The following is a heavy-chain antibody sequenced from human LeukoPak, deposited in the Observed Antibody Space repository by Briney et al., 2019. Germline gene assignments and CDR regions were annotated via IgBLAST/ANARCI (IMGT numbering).Heavy chain of an antibody. CDR1: TFTFSSYN. CDR2: ISSSGTYI. CDR3: ATSSNWYYFDS. V-gene: IGHV3-21*01. D-gene: IGHD6-13*01. Sequence: GGSLRLSCAASTFTFSSYNMNWVRQAPGKELEWVSSISSSGTYIYYRDSVKGRFTISRDNAKNSLYLQMNSLRGEDTGVYYCATSSNWYYFDSWGQGTLVTVSS. J-gene: IGHJ4*02.